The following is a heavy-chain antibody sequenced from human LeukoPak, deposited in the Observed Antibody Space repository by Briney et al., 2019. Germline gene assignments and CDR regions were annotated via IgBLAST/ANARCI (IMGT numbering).Heavy chain of an antibody. Sequence: GGSLRLSCAASGFTFSSSAMHWVRQTPGKGLEWVAFIRYDGSNKYYADSVKGRFTISRDNAKNSLYLQMNSLRAEDTAVYYCARDLGPELLYYYYYMDVWGKGTTVTVSS. J-gene: IGHJ6*03. V-gene: IGHV3-30*02. CDR2: IRYDGSNK. CDR3: ARDLGPELLYYYYYMDV. D-gene: IGHD1-26*01. CDR1: GFTFSSSA.